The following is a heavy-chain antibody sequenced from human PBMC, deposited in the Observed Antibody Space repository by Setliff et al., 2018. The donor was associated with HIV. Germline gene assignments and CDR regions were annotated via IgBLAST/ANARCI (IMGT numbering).Heavy chain of an antibody. CDR3: ARVRLTMIMMVDYFDQ. CDR2: IYSTGDT. D-gene: IGHD3-22*01. CDR1: GGSISNFY. J-gene: IGHJ4*02. V-gene: IGHV4-4*07. Sequence: SETLSLTCSVSGGSISNFYWSWIRQPPGKGLEWVGHIYSTGDTNYNPSLTSRVTLSADTSKNQLSLSLTSVTAADTAVYYCARVRLTMIMMVDYFDQWGQGTLVTVSS.